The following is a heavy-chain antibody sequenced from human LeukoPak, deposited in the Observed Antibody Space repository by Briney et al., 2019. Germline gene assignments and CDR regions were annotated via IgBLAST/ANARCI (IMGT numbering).Heavy chain of an antibody. CDR1: GVTFSSYS. CDR2: ISSGITYI. D-gene: IGHD2-15*01. V-gene: IGHV3-21*04. CDR3: AKGTYCSGGRCYLDPIDAFDI. J-gene: IGHJ3*02. Sequence: GGALRLSCAASGVTFSSYSMNWGRQAPGEGLEWVSSISSGITYITYVDSVKGRFTISRDNAKNSLYLQMNSLRAEDTAVYYCAKGTYCSGGRCYLDPIDAFDIWGQGTMVTVSS.